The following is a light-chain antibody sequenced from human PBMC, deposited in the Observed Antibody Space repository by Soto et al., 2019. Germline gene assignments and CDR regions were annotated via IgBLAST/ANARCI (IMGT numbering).Light chain of an antibody. J-gene: IGLJ2*01. CDR1: SSDVGGYNY. Sequence: QSALTQPASVSGSPGQSITISCTGTSSDVGGYNYVSWYQQHPGKAPQLIIYDVTNRPSGVSNRFSGSKSGNTASLTVSGLQAEDEADHYCSSYTSSSTYVVFGGGTKLTVL. CDR2: DVT. V-gene: IGLV2-14*03. CDR3: SSYTSSSTYVV.